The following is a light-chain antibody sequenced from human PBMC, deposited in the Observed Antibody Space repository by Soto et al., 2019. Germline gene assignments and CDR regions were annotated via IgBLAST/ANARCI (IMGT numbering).Light chain of an antibody. J-gene: IGLJ2*01. CDR1: KLGDKY. CDR2: QDS. V-gene: IGLV3-1*01. CDR3: QPWDSSTDVV. Sequence: SCELTQPPSVSVSPGQTASITCSGDKLGDKYACWYQQKQGQSPVLVIYQDSKRPSGLPERFSGSNSGNTATLTISGTQAMDEAAYYCQPWDSSTDVVFGGGTKLTVL.